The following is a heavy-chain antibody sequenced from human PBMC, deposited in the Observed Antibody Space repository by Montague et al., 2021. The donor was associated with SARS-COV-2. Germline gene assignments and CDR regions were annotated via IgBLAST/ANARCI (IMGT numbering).Heavy chain of an antibody. V-gene: IGHV4-31*03. Sequence: TLSLTCTVSGGSISSSSYYWSWIRQHPRKGLEFIGYIYYSGSSFYNPSLKSRLTISVDTSKNRFSLRLSSVTAADTAIYFCASQSGSYYNYFDLWGQGTLVTVSS. CDR3: ASQSGSYYNYFDL. CDR2: IYYSGSS. D-gene: IGHD1-26*01. J-gene: IGHJ4*02. CDR1: GGSISSSSYY.